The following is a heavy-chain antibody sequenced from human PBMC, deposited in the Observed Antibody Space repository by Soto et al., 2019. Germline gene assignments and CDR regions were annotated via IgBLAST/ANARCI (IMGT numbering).Heavy chain of an antibody. Sequence: ASVKVSCKASGYTFTNSGISWVRQAPGQGLEWMGWISTDNGNTNYAQHLQGRVSMTTDTSTSTAYMDLRSLRSDDTAVYYCVRVDKQLGTTFFDHWGQGILVTVSS. CDR1: GYTFTNSG. CDR2: ISTDNGNT. V-gene: IGHV1-18*01. J-gene: IGHJ4*02. CDR3: VRVDKQLGTTFFDH. D-gene: IGHD1-1*01.